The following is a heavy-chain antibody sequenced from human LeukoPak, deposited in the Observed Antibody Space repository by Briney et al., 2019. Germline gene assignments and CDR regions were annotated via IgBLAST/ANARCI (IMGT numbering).Heavy chain of an antibody. Sequence: WSLRLSCAVCGFTVSSNSMCLVRQAPGKRLEWVSFIYSDNTHYSDSVKRRFTISRDNAKNSLYLKMNSLRAEDTAVYYCAELGITMIGGVWGKGTTVTISS. CDR1: GFTVSSNS. V-gene: IGHV3-53*01. CDR3: AELGITMIGGV. CDR2: IYSDNT. J-gene: IGHJ6*04. D-gene: IGHD3-10*02.